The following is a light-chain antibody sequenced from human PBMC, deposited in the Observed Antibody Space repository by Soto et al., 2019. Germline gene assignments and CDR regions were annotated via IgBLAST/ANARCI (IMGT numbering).Light chain of an antibody. CDR1: QSVSSSY. CDR3: EQYGSSPGFT. J-gene: IGKJ3*01. CDR2: GAS. V-gene: IGKV3-20*01. Sequence: EIVLTQSPGTLSLSPGERATLSCRASQSVSSSYLAWYQQKPGQAPRLLIYGASSRSTCIPDRFSVSGSGTDFTLTNSRLEPEDFAVYYCEQYGSSPGFTFGRGTKVDIK.